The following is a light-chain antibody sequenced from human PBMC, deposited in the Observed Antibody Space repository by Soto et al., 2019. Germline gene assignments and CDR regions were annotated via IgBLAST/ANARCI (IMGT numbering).Light chain of an antibody. V-gene: IGLV2-14*02. CDR3: SSYTSSSNDV. CDR2: EGS. J-gene: IGLJ1*01. Sequence: QSVLTQPASVSGSPGQSITISCTGTSSDVGSYNLVSWYQQHPGKAPKLMIYEGSKRPSGVSNRFSGSKSGNTASLTISGLQAEDEADYYCSSYTSSSNDVFGTGTKVTV. CDR1: SSDVGSYNL.